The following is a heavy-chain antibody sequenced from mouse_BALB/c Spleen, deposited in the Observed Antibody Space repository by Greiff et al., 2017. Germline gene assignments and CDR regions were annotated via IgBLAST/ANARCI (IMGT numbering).Heavy chain of an antibody. J-gene: IGHJ3*01. V-gene: IGHV1S81*02. CDR2: INPSNGGT. Sequence: VQLQQSGAELMKPGASVKLSCKASGYTFTSYYMYWVKQRPGQGLEWIGEINPSNGGTNFNEKFKSKATLTVDKSSSTAYMQLSSLTSEDSAVYYCTRGIAYWGQGTLVTVSA. CDR3: TRGIAY. CDR1: GYTFTSYY.